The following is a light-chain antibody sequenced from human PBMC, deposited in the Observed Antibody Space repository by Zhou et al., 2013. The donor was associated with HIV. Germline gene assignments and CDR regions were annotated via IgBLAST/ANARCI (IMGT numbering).Light chain of an antibody. CDR1: QNISSW. Sequence: DIQMTQSPSTLSAYVGDRVTITCRASQNISSWLAWYQQKPGKVPELLIYKAASLGRGVPSRFSGSGSGTEFTLTISSLQPEDFAVYYCQFYNNWPPTWTFGQGTKVEMK. J-gene: IGKJ1*01. CDR3: QFYNNWPPTWT. V-gene: IGKV1-5*03. CDR2: KAA.